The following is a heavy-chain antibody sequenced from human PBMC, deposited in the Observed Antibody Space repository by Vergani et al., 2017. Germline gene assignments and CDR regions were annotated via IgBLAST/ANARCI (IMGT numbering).Heavy chain of an antibody. Sequence: QVQLQESGPGLVKPSETLSLTCAVSGYSISSGYYWGWIRQPPGKGLEWIGSIYHSGSTYYNPSLKSRVTISVDTSKNQFSLKLSSVTAADTAVYYCASSGQLERHEKYYYYYYGMDVWGQGTTVTVSS. D-gene: IGHD1-1*01. J-gene: IGHJ6*02. V-gene: IGHV4-38-2*01. CDR2: IYHSGST. CDR3: ASSGQLERHEKYYYYYYGMDV. CDR1: GYSISSGYY.